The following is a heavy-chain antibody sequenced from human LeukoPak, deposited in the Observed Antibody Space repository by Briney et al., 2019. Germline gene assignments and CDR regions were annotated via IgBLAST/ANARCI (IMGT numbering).Heavy chain of an antibody. Sequence: SETLSLTCAVYGGSFSGYYWSWIRQPPGKGLEWIGEINHSGSTNYNPSLKSRVTISVDTSKNQFSLKLSSVTAADTTVYYCARYAAGTFDYWGQGTLVTVSS. D-gene: IGHD6-13*01. V-gene: IGHV4-34*01. CDR3: ARYAAGTFDY. J-gene: IGHJ4*02. CDR2: INHSGST. CDR1: GGSFSGYY.